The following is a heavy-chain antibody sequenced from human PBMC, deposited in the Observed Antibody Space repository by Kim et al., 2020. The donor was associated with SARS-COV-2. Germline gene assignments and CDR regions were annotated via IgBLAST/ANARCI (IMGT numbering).Heavy chain of an antibody. D-gene: IGHD4-4*01. CDR3: VREPSN. CDR1: GFRFSDYY. CDR2: INGDGSPT. V-gene: IGHV3-11*01. Sequence: GGSLRLSCEASGFRFSDYYMSWIRQAPGKGLEWVAYINGDGSPTKCADSVNGRFSISRDNANKSLSLQMNSLTPEDTAVYDCVREPSNGGQGTLVTVSS. J-gene: IGHJ4*02.